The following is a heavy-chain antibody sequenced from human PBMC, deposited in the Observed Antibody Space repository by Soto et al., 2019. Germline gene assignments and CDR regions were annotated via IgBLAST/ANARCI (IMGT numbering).Heavy chain of an antibody. D-gene: IGHD6-13*01. V-gene: IGHV4-30-2*01. J-gene: IGHJ5*02. Sequence: LSLTCAVSGGSISSGGYSWSWIRQPPGKGLEWIGYIYHSGSTYYNPSLKSRVTISVDRSKNQFSLKLSSVTAADTAVYYCASGQIAAAVTGWFDLWGQRTLVTGSS. CDR1: GGSISSGGYS. CDR2: IYHSGST. CDR3: ASGQIAAAVTGWFDL.